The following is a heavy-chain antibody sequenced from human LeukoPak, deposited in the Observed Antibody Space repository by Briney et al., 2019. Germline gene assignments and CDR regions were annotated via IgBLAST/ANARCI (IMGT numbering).Heavy chain of an antibody. V-gene: IGHV4-39*01. Sequence: PSETLSLTCTVSGGSISSSSYYWGWGRHPPGKGLGWIGSIYYTGSTYYNPSLKSRVTISVNTCKNQFFLKLTSVTAADPAVYYCARRAERSSGSYYGYWGQGTLVSVSS. D-gene: IGHD1-26*01. CDR3: ARRAERSSGSYYGY. CDR2: IYYTGST. J-gene: IGHJ4*02. CDR1: GGSISSSSYY.